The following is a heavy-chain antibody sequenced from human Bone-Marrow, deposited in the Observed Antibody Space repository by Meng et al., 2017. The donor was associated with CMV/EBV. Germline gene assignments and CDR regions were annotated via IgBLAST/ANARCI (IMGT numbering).Heavy chain of an antibody. CDR3: AKEGRIAAAVTVDY. Sequence: SCAGSGFTFDDFAMHWVRQAPGKGLEWVSGISWNSGAIGYADSVRGRFTISRDNAKNSLYLQMNSLRAEDTAFYYCAKEGRIAAAVTVDYWGQGTLVTVSS. V-gene: IGHV3-9*01. D-gene: IGHD6-25*01. J-gene: IGHJ4*01. CDR1: GFTFDDFA. CDR2: ISWNSGAI.